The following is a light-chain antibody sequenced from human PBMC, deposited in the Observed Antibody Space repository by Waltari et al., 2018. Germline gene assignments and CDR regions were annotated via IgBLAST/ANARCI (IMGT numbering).Light chain of an antibody. CDR1: QCVNSY. Sequence: EIVLTQSPATLSLSPGERATLSCRASQCVNSYLAWYQQKPGQAPRLLIYDASNRATGIPARFSGSGSGTDFTLTISSLEPEDFAVYYCQQRSNWPTFGGGTKVEIK. V-gene: IGKV3-11*01. CDR3: QQRSNWPT. CDR2: DAS. J-gene: IGKJ4*01.